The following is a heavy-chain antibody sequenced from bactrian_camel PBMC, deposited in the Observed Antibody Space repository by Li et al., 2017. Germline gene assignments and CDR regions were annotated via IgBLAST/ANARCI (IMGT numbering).Heavy chain of an antibody. D-gene: IGHD1*01. V-gene: IGHV3S10*01. J-gene: IGHJ4*01. CDR1: GYTYSSYC. CDR3: AAAPYVGASGYCYAHLVTEYSN. Sequence: VQLVESGGGSVQAGGSLTLSCARSGYTYSSYCMGWFRQAPGKEREEVAGIVPDGTTKYAESVKDRFTISQDNNANTVYLQMHSLKPEDTAMYYCAAAPYVGASGYCYAHLVTEYSNSGQGTQVTVS. CDR2: IVPDGTT.